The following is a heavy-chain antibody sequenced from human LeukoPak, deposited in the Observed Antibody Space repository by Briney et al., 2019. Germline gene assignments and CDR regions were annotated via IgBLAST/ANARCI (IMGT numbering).Heavy chain of an antibody. V-gene: IGHV3-53*01. CDR3: ARGGRGSAAVVAPRSFDI. Sequence: GGSLRLSCAVSGFTVYTNSMNWVRQAPGKGLEWVSVTYTGGNSYYADSVKGRFIISRDISKNTLYLQMNSLRAEDSALYYCARGGRGSAAVVAPRSFDIWGQGTMVTVSS. CDR1: GFTVYTNS. J-gene: IGHJ3*02. CDR2: TYTGGNS. D-gene: IGHD3-22*01.